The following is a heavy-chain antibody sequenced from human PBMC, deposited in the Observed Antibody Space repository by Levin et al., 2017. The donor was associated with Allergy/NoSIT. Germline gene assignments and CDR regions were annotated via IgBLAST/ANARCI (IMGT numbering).Heavy chain of an antibody. J-gene: IGHJ6*02. Sequence: PGGSLILSCSASLFTFIINYMSWVRQAPGKGLEFVSVIFGGGSRYYADSVKGRFTISIYNSKNTLYLQMNSLRAEDTAVYYCASRIYYFDSSDSRMDVWGQGTTVTVSS. CDR1: LFTFIINY. CDR2: IFGGGSR. CDR3: ASRIYYFDSSDSRMDV. D-gene: IGHD3-22*01. V-gene: IGHV3-66*01.